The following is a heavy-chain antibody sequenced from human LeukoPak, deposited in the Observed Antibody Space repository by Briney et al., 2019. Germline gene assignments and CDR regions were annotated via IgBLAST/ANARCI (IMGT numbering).Heavy chain of an antibody. D-gene: IGHD6-19*01. J-gene: IGHJ4*02. Sequence: PAGSLSLSCAASGFTFSSYGMHWVRQAPGKGLEWAASVSYDGSTRFYADSVKGRFAISRDNSKNTLYLQMNSLRAEDTAVYYCAKDQRASSAWNGYFDFWGQGTGDRVSS. CDR3: AKDQRASSAWNGYFDF. V-gene: IGHV3-30*18. CDR1: GFTFSSYG. CDR2: VSYDGSTR.